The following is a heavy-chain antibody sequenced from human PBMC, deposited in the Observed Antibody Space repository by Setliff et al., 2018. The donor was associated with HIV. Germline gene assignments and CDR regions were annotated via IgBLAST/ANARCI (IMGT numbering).Heavy chain of an antibody. CDR2: ISPYDLSE. J-gene: IGHJ4*01. CDR1: GYTFIDYF. CDR3: ARQFSNSFDS. Sequence: ASVKVSCKASGYTFIDYFIHWVRQAPGQGPEWMGWISPYDLSERASQRFRGRVTMTRDTSINTAYLDLSGLTSDDTAVYYCARQFSNSFDSWGRGTLVTVSS. D-gene: IGHD7-27*01. V-gene: IGHV1-2*02.